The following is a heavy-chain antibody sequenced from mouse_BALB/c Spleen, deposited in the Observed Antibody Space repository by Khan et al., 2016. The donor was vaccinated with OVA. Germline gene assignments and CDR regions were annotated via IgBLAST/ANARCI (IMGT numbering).Heavy chain of an antibody. V-gene: IGHV3-2*02. J-gene: IGHJ3*01. CDR3: ARWFTY. CDR2: ISYSGST. Sequence: EVQLQESGPGLVKPSQPLSLTCTVTGYSITSDYAWNWIRQFPGNKLEWMGYISYSGSTTYNPSLKSRISITRDTSKNQFFLQLNSVTTEDTATYYCARWFTYWGQGTLVTVSA. CDR1: GYSITSDYA.